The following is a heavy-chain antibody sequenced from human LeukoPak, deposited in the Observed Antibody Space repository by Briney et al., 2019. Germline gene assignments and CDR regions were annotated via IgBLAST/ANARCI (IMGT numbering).Heavy chain of an antibody. CDR3: AKHSPSAGSKSYCFDY. CDR2: ISGSGGST. V-gene: IGHV3-23*01. J-gene: IGHJ4*02. CDR1: GFTFSSYA. D-gene: IGHD3-10*01. Sequence: GGSLRLSCAASGFTFSSYAMSWVRQAPGKGLEWVSAISGSGGSTYYADSVKGRFTISRDNSKNTLYLQMNSLRAEDTAVYYCAKHSPSAGSKSYCFDYWGQGTLVTVS.